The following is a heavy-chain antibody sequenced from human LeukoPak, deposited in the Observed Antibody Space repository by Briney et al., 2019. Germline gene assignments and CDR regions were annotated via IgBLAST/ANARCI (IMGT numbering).Heavy chain of an antibody. V-gene: IGHV4-4*07. CDR2: IYTSGST. CDR3: ARVSLAYYDSSGYYNWFDP. J-gene: IGHJ5*02. D-gene: IGHD3-22*01. CDR1: GGSISSYY. Sequence: PSETLSLTCTVSGGSISSYYWSWIRQPAGKGLEWIGRIYTSGSTNYNPSLKSRVTMSVDTSKNQFSLKLSSVTAADTAVYYCARVSLAYYDSSGYYNWFDPWGQGTLVTVSS.